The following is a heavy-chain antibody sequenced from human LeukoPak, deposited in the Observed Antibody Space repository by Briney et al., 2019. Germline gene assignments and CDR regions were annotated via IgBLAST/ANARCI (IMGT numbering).Heavy chain of an antibody. CDR3: VKEMTTWFYYFDY. CDR1: GFTFSSYG. J-gene: IGHJ4*02. CDR2: ISYDGSNK. D-gene: IGHD4-11*01. V-gene: IGHV3-30*18. Sequence: GRSLRLSCAASGFTFSSYGMHWVRQAPGKGLEWVAVISYDGSNKYYADSVKGRFTISRDNSKNTLYLQMNSLRAEDTAVYYCVKEMTTWFYYFDYWGQGTLVTVSS.